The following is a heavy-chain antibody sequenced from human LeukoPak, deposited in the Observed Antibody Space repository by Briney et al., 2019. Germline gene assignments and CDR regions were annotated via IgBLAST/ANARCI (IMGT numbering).Heavy chain of an antibody. Sequence: GGSLRLSCAASGITFRNYGMHWVRQAPGKGLEWVAIIWYDGSNKYYADSVKGRFTISRDNSKNTLYLQMNSLRVEDTAVYYCASVWRALGYTIDYWGQGTLVTVSS. CDR2: IWYDGSNK. CDR3: ASVWRALGYTIDY. J-gene: IGHJ4*02. CDR1: GITFRNYG. V-gene: IGHV3-33*01. D-gene: IGHD5-18*01.